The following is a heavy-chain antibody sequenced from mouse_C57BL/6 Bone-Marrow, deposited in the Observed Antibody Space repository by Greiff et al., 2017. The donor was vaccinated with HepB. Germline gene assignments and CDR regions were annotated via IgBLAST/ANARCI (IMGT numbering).Heavy chain of an antibody. V-gene: IGHV14-3*01. Sequence: VQLKESVAELVRPGASVKLSCTASGFNIKNTYMHWVKQRPEQGLEWIGRIDPANGNTKYAPKFQGKATITADTSSNTAYLQLSSLPSEDTAIYYCARGDYYGSSSWFAYWGQGTLVTVSA. J-gene: IGHJ3*01. D-gene: IGHD1-1*01. CDR3: ARGDYYGSSSWFAY. CDR2: IDPANGNT. CDR1: GFNIKNTY.